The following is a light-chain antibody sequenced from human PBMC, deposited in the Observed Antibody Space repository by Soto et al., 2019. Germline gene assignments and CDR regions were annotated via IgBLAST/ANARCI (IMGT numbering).Light chain of an antibody. CDR2: KVS. Sequence: DVVMTQSPLSLPVTLGQPASISCRSSQSLVHSDGNTYLNWVHQRPGQSPRRLIYKVSNRDSGVPDRFSGSGSDTDFTLNISGVEAEDVGVYYCMQGTHWPPYTVGQGTKLEIK. J-gene: IGKJ2*01. CDR3: MQGTHWPPYT. V-gene: IGKV2-30*02. CDR1: QSLVHSDGNTY.